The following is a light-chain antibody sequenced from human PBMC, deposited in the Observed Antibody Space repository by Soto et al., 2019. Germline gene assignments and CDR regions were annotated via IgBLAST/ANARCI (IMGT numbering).Light chain of an antibody. V-gene: IGKV3-15*01. Sequence: EIVMTQSPATLSVYPGERATLSCRASQSVSSNLAWYQQKPGQAPRLLIYRASTRATGIPARFSGSGSGTEFTLTITSLQSEDFAVYYCQQYNNWPPYTFGQGTKLEIK. CDR1: QSVSSN. CDR2: RAS. J-gene: IGKJ2*01. CDR3: QQYNNWPPYT.